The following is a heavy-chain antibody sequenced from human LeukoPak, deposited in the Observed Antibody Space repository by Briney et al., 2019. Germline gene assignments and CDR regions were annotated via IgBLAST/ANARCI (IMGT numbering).Heavy chain of an antibody. Sequence: ASVKVSCKASGYTFTGYYIHWVRQAPGQGLEWIGRINPDTGGTDYAQKFQGRITMTRDTSITTAYMELSRLTSDDTAMYYCAKVPPSITAADNWLDPWGQGALVTVSS. CDR3: AKVPPSITAADNWLDP. J-gene: IGHJ5*02. CDR2: INPDTGGT. D-gene: IGHD6-13*01. CDR1: GYTFTGYY. V-gene: IGHV1-2*06.